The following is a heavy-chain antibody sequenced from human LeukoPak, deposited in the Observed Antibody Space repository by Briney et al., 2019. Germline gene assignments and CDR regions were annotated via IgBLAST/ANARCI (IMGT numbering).Heavy chain of an antibody. CDR2: ISPSGGST. V-gene: IGHV1-46*01. J-gene: IGHJ4*02. D-gene: IGHD3-22*01. CDR3: ARVRNDYDSDY. CDR1: GYTFTSNY. Sequence: ASVKVSCKAFGYTFTSNYMHWVRQAPGQGPEWMGVISPSGGSTTYAQKFQGRVTLTRDMSTSTDYLELSSLRSEDTAVYYCARVRNDYDSDYWGQGTLVTVSS.